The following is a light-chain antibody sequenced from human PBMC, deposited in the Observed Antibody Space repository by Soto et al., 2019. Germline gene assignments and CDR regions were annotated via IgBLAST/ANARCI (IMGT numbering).Light chain of an antibody. V-gene: IGKV3-11*01. CDR3: QQRRNWPIT. CDR2: DAS. Sequence: EIVLTQSPATLSLSPGERATLSCRASENIKTYLAWYQQKPGQVPRLLMYDASNRATGIPARFSGSGSGTHFPLTSRSVDAEDFTVYYCQQRRNWPITFVGGTKVEIK. J-gene: IGKJ4*01. CDR1: ENIKTY.